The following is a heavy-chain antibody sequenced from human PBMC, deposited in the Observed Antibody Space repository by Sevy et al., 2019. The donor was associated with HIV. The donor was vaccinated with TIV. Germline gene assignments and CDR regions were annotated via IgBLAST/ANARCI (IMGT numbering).Heavy chain of an antibody. CDR1: GFSFSWYW. J-gene: IGHJ4*02. CDR2: IKQDGSEK. V-gene: IGHV3-7*03. D-gene: IGHD1-7*01. Sequence: GGSLRLSCAASGFSFSWYWMSWVRQTPEKGLEWVANIKQDGSEKNYVDSVKGRFTISRDNAKNSVYLQMNSLRAEDTAVYYCAKLPFTHAGGPDFDYWGQGTLVTVSS. CDR3: AKLPFTHAGGPDFDY.